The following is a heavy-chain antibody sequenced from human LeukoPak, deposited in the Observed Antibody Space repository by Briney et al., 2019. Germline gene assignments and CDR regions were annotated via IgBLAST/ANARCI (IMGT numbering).Heavy chain of an antibody. CDR2: TYKDGTT. J-gene: IGHJ5*02. D-gene: IGHD3-16*02. V-gene: IGHV4-38-2*02. Sequence: PSETLSLTCTVSHYSITDGYYWGWIRPPPGRGLEWIGNTYKDGTTHYNSSFSSRVTISVDASETQFSLPLTPVTAADTAVYYCAKGFSSYSCFAPWGPGILVTVSS. CDR3: AKGFSSYSCFAP. CDR1: HYSITDGYY.